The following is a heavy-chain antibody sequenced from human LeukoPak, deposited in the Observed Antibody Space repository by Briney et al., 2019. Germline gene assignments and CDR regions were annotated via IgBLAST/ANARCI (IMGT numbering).Heavy chain of an antibody. J-gene: IGHJ4*02. CDR2: ISSSSSYI. D-gene: IGHD3-10*01. V-gene: IGHV3-21*01. Sequence: GGSLRLSCAASGFTFSSYSMNWVRQAPGKGLEWASSISSSSSYIYYADSVKGRFTISRDNAKNSLYLQMNSLRAEDTAVYYCARERPYGSGSYSDYWGQGTLVTVSS. CDR1: GFTFSSYS. CDR3: ARERPYGSGSYSDY.